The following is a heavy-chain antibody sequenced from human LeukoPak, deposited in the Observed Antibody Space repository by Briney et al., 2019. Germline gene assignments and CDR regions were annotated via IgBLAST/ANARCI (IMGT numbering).Heavy chain of an antibody. CDR2: IISILGMA. V-gene: IGHV1-69*02. J-gene: IGHJ4*02. CDR3: ARAPGISQAADY. D-gene: IGHD2-15*01. CDR1: GGTFSSYT. Sequence: SVKVSCKASGGTFSSYTISWVRQAPGQGLEWMGRIISILGMANYAQKFQGRVTITADKSTSTAYMELSSLRSEDTAVYYCARAPGISQAADYWGQGTLVTVSS.